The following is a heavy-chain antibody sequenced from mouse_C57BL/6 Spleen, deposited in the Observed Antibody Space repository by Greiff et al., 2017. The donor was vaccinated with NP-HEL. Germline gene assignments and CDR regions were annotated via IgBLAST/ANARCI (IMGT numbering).Heavy chain of an antibody. V-gene: IGHV3-6*01. CDR1: GYSITSGYY. D-gene: IGHD2-3*01. CDR2: ISYDGSN. CDR3: AREWDGYPDY. Sequence: EVKLMESGPGLVKPSQSLSLTCSVTGYSITSGYYWNWIRQFPGNKLEWMGYISYDGSNNYNPSLKNRISITRDTSKNQFFLKLNSVTTEDTATYYCAREWDGYPDYWGQGTTLTGSS. J-gene: IGHJ2*01.